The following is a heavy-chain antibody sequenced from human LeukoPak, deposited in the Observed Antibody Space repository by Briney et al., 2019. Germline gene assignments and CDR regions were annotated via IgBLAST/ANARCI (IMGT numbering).Heavy chain of an antibody. D-gene: IGHD1-26*01. V-gene: IGHV3-53*01. CDR1: GFTVNNNY. J-gene: IGHJ2*01. CDR2: ISSGGST. Sequence: GGSLRLSCVASGFTVNNNYMNWVRQGPGKGLEWVSVISSGGSTYYADSVKGRFTISRDNAKNSLYLQMNSLRAEDTAVIYCARGGVVGAPTVHWYFDLWGRGTLVTVSS. CDR3: ARGGVVGAPTVHWYFDL.